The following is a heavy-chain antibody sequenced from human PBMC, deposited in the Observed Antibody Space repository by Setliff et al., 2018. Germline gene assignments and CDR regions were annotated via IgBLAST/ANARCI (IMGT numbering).Heavy chain of an antibody. J-gene: IGHJ4*02. CDR1: GYTFSDYY. CDR2: INPLSGDT. CDR3: ARRASSVTVTGYYFDS. D-gene: IGHD6-19*01. V-gene: IGHV1-2*02. Sequence: ASVKVSCKASGYTFSDYYIHWVRQAPGQGLEWMGWINPLSGDTNYAQNFQGRVTMTRDTSINTAYMELNSLRSDDTAFYYCARRASSVTVTGYYFDSWGQGTLVTVSS.